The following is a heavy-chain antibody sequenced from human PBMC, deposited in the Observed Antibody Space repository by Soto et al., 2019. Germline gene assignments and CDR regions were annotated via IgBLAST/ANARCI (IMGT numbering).Heavy chain of an antibody. CDR3: ATSSSWPLVCQSH. Sequence: QVQLVQSGAEVKKPGASVKVSCKASGYTFTGYYMHWVRQAPGQGLEWMGWINPNSGGTNYAQKLQGRVTMTRDTSISTAYMELSRLRSDDTAVYYCATSSSWPLVCQSHWGQGTLVTVSS. V-gene: IGHV1-2*02. D-gene: IGHD6-13*01. J-gene: IGHJ4*02. CDR1: GYTFTGYY. CDR2: INPNSGGT.